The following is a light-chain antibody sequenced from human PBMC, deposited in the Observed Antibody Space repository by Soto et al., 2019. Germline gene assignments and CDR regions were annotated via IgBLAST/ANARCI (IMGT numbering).Light chain of an antibody. CDR3: QQSYKMPS. CDR2: ATS. CDR1: RNVSIY. Sequence: EIPLTQSPSSLAASVGDRLTLTCRASRNVSIYLNWYQHKPGKGPTLLIHATSNLQIVVPSRFSGSGSGTEFTLTIISLEPEDFGTYYCQQSYKMPSFGQGTRLVIK. J-gene: IGKJ5*01. V-gene: IGKV1-39*01.